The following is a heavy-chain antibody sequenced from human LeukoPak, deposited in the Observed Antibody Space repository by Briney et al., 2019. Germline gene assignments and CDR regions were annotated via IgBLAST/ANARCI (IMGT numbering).Heavy chain of an antibody. D-gene: IGHD3-16*02. V-gene: IGHV4-39*07. CDR3: ARGISHYVWGSYLPLYYFDY. J-gene: IGHJ4*02. CDR1: GGSVSSGSYY. Sequence: KPSETLSLTCTVSGGSVSSGSYYWSWIRQPPGKGLEWIGEINHSGSTNYNPSLKSRVTISVDTSKNQFSLKLSSVTAADTAVYYCARGISHYVWGSYLPLYYFDYWGQGTLVTVSS. CDR2: INHSGST.